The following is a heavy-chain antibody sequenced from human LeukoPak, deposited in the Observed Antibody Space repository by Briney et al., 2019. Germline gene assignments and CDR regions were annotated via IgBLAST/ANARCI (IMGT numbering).Heavy chain of an antibody. V-gene: IGHV3-48*04. CDR2: INGRGITI. D-gene: IGHD2-15*01. Sequence: GGSLRPSCAASGFTFSAYSMNWIRRPAGRGLEWVANINGRGITIHYADSIRGRFTISRDNTKNSLDLQMTNLRAEDTGLYYCARDQPSVGWGFDSWGRGTLVIVSS. CDR3: ARDQPSVGWGFDS. CDR1: GFTFSAYS. J-gene: IGHJ4*02.